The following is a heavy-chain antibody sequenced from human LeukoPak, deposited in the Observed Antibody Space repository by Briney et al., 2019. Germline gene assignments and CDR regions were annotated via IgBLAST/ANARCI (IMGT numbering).Heavy chain of an antibody. J-gene: IGHJ4*02. CDR1: GYIFPAYY. CDR2: SNPNSGDT. CDR3: ARQSSGWLVFNQ. V-gene: IGHV1-2*02. Sequence: SVPVSCKATGYIFPAYYKHWLRQPAGQGREGVGGSNPNSGDTNYAQKFQGRLTMTRDTSNGTAYMELSRLRSDDRAVYYCARQSSGWLVFNQWGQGTLVTGSS. D-gene: IGHD6-19*01.